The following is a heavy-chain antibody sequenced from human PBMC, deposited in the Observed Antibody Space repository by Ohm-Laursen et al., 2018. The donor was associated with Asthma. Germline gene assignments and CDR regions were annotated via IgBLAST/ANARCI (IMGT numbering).Heavy chain of an antibody. CDR2: IKQDGSEK. J-gene: IGHJ3*02. CDR1: GFTFSSYW. V-gene: IGHV3-7*05. CDR3: ARDLDGVAFDI. Sequence: GSLRLSCTASGFTFSSYWMSWVRQAPGKGLEWVANIKQDGSEKYYVDSVKGRFTISRDNAKNSLYLQMNSLRAEDTAVYYCARDLDGVAFDIWGQGTMVTVSS. D-gene: IGHD3/OR15-3a*01.